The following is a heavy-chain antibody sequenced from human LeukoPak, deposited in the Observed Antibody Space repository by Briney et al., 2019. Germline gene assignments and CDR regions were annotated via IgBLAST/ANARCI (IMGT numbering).Heavy chain of an antibody. D-gene: IGHD3-10*01. CDR2: IKQDGSQG. CDR1: GFAFSSYG. CDR3: ARAYYASGSNDF. V-gene: IGHV3-7*04. J-gene: IGHJ4*02. Sequence: PGPSLRLSCAASGFAFSSYGMSWVRQAPVKGLQWVAKIKQDGSQGYYVDSVKGRFTISRDNAKNLLDLRMNSLRAEDTAVYSCARAYYASGSNDFWGQGALVT.